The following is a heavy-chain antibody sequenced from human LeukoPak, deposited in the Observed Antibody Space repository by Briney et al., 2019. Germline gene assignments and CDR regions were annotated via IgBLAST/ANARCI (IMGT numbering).Heavy chain of an antibody. J-gene: IGHJ6*02. D-gene: IGHD5-18*01. CDR1: GFTFTTYW. V-gene: IGHV3-74*01. CDR2: INSDGSIT. CDR3: ARDAVDTANAV. Sequence: GGSLRLSCAASGFTFTTYWMHWVRQAPGKGLVWVSHINSDGSITSYADSVKGRFTISRDNAKDTLYLQMNSLRAEDTAVYYCARDAVDTANAVWGQGTTVTVSS.